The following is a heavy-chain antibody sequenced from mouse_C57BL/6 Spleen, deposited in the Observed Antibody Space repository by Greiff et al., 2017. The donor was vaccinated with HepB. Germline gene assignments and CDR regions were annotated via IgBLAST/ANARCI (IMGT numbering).Heavy chain of an antibody. CDR3: ASYGNYIDY. V-gene: IGHV5-4*03. CDR2: ISDGGSYT. Sequence: EVKVVESGGGLVKPGGSLKLSCAASGFTFSSYAMSWVRQTPEKRLEWVATISDGGSYTYYPDKVKGRFTISSDNAKNNLYLQMSHLKSEDTAMYYCASYGNYIDYWGQGTTLTVSS. D-gene: IGHD2-1*01. J-gene: IGHJ2*01. CDR1: GFTFSSYA.